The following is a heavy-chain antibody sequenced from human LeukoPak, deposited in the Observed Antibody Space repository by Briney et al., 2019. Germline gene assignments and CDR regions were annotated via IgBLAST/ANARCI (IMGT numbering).Heavy chain of an antibody. V-gene: IGHV4-38-2*02. CDR2: IYHSGST. Sequence: SETLSLTCTVSGYSISSGYYWGWIRQPPGKGLERIGSIYHSGSTYYNPSLKSRVTISVDTSKNQFSLKLSSVTAADTAVYYCAREGPTFDYWGQGTLVTVSS. J-gene: IGHJ4*02. CDR3: AREGPTFDY. CDR1: GYSISSGYY.